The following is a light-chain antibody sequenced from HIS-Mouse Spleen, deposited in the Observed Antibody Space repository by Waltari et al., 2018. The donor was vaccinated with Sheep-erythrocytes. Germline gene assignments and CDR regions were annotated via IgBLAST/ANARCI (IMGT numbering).Light chain of an antibody. Sequence: QSALTQPASVSGSPGQSITISCTGTSSDVGSYNLVSWYQQHPGKAPKRMIYEGSKRTSGVSNRFSGSQPGNTASLTISGLQAEDEADYYCCSYAGSSTPWVFGGGTKLTVL. V-gene: IGLV2-23*01. J-gene: IGLJ3*02. CDR2: EGS. CDR3: CSYAGSSTPWV. CDR1: SSDVGSYNL.